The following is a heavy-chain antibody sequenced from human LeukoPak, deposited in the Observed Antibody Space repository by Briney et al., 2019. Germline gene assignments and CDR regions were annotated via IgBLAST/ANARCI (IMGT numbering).Heavy chain of an antibody. Sequence: ASVKVPCKASGYTFTGYYMHWVRQAPGQGLEWMGWINPNSGGTNYAQKFQGRVTMTRDTSISTAYMELSRLRSDDTAVYYCARASLPGHYYYYMDVWGKGTTVTVSS. CDR3: ARASLPGHYYYYMDV. D-gene: IGHD5/OR15-5a*01. CDR1: GYTFTGYY. V-gene: IGHV1-2*02. J-gene: IGHJ6*03. CDR2: INPNSGGT.